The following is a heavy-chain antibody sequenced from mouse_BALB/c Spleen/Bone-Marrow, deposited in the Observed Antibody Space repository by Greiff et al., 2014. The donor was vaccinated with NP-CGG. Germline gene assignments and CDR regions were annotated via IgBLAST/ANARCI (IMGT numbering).Heavy chain of an antibody. D-gene: IGHD1-1*01. Sequence: QVQLQQSGAELVRPGTSLKVSCQASGYVFTDFLLEWVKQRPGQGLEWVGVINPGSGGTNYNEKFKDKATLTADRSSSTAYMQPSSLTSDDSAVYFCARSRDYYDNNSFAYWGQGTLVTVSA. CDR3: ARSRDYYDNNSFAY. CDR2: INPGSGGT. V-gene: IGHV1-54*03. CDR1: GYVFTDFL. J-gene: IGHJ3*01.